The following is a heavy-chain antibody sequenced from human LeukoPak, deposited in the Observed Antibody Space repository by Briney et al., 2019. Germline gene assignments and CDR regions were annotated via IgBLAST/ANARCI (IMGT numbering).Heavy chain of an antibody. CDR2: IYYSGST. CDR1: GGAISSYY. Sequence: SETLSLTCTVSGGAISSYYWSWVRQPPGKGLEWIGYIYYSGSTNYNPSLKSRVTISVDTSKNQFSLKLSSVTAADTAVYYCARDVGANSFDYWGQGTLVTVSS. CDR3: ARDVGANSFDY. D-gene: IGHD1-26*01. J-gene: IGHJ4*02. V-gene: IGHV4-59*01.